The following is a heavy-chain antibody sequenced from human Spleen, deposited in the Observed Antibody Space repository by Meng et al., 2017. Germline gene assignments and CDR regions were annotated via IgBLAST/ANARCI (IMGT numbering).Heavy chain of an antibody. Sequence: GESLKISCAGFGFTFRNFWMSWVRQAPGKGLEWVANIKQDGSESYYVDSVKGRFTISRDNAGNSLYLQMNSLRAEDTAVYYCAREELRYFDWLKNDAFDIWGQGTMVTVSS. CDR3: AREELRYFDWLKNDAFDI. J-gene: IGHJ3*02. CDR1: GFTFRNFW. D-gene: IGHD3-9*01. V-gene: IGHV3-7*01. CDR2: IKQDGSES.